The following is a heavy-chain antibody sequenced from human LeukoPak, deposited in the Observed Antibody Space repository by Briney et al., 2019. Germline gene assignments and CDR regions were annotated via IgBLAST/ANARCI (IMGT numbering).Heavy chain of an antibody. V-gene: IGHV3-7*01. Sequence: GGSLRLSCAASGFTFSSFWMSWVRQAPGKGLEWVASIKKDGSEKEYVDSVKGRFTISRDNAKNSLYLQMNSLRAEDTAVYYCARPYYYSSGSLPYWGQGTLVTVSS. D-gene: IGHD3-10*01. CDR3: ARPYYYSSGSLPY. J-gene: IGHJ4*02. CDR1: GFTFSSFW. CDR2: IKKDGSEK.